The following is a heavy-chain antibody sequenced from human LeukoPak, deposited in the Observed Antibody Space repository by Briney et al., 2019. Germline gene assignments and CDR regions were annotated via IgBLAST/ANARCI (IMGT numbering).Heavy chain of an antibody. CDR2: FDPEDGDT. V-gene: IGHV1-24*01. CDR3: ATDLKGSGWFDP. CDR1: GYTLTELS. Sequence: ASQKVSCKVSGYTLTELSMHWVRQAPGKGLEWMGGFDPEDGDTIYAQKFQGRVTMTEDTSTDTAYMELSSLRSEDTAVYYCATDLKGSGWFDPWGQGTLVTVSS. J-gene: IGHJ5*02. D-gene: IGHD2-15*01.